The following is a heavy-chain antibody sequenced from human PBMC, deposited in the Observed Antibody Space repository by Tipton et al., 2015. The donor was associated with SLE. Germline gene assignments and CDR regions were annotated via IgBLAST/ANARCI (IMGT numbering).Heavy chain of an antibody. D-gene: IGHD2-15*01. CDR3: ARVKLPGGAFDI. Sequence: SLRLSCAASGFTFSSYAMHWVRQAPGKGLEWVAVISYDGSNKYYADSVKGRVTISRDNSKNTLYLQMNSLRAEDTAVYYCARVKLPGGAFDIWGQGTMVTVSS. V-gene: IGHV3-30*04. CDR2: ISYDGSNK. CDR1: GFTFSSYA. J-gene: IGHJ3*02.